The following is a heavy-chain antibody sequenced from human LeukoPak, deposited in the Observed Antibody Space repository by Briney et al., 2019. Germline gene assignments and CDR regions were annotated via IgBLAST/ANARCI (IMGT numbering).Heavy chain of an antibody. Sequence: GGSLRLSCAASGFTFSNAWMSWVRQAPGKGLEWVGRIKSKTDGGTTDYAAPVKGRFTISRDDSKNTLYLQMNSLKTEDTAVYYCILDVVVVPAAKNFDYWGQGTLVTVSS. J-gene: IGHJ4*02. CDR3: ILDVVVVPAAKNFDY. CDR2: IKSKTDGGTT. D-gene: IGHD2-2*03. CDR1: GFTFSNAW. V-gene: IGHV3-15*01.